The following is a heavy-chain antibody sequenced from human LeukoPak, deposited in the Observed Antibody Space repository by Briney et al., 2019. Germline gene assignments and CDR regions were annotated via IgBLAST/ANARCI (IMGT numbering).Heavy chain of an antibody. D-gene: IGHD2-15*01. CDR3: ARGVGSAFDI. CDR2: ISAYDGNT. Sequence: ASVKVSCKASGYTFTTSGISWVRQAPGQGLEWMGWISAYDGNTGYAQKLQGRVSMTTDTSTGTAYMELRSLRFEDTAIYYCARGVGSAFDIWGQGTMVTVSS. J-gene: IGHJ3*02. CDR1: GYTFTTSG. V-gene: IGHV1-18*01.